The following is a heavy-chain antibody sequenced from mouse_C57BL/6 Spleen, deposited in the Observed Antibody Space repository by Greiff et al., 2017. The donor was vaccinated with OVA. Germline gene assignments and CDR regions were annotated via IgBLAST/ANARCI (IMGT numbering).Heavy chain of an antibody. V-gene: IGHV3-6*01. CDR2: ISYDGSN. Sequence: EVKLEESGPGLVKPSQSLSLTCSVTGYSITSGYYWNWIRQFPGNKLEWMGYISYDGSNNYNPSLKNRISITRDTSKNQFFLKLNSVTTEDTATYYCARAPPAAFFDYWGQDPTLTVSS. J-gene: IGHJ2*01. CDR3: ARAPPAAFFDY. CDR1: GYSITSGYY.